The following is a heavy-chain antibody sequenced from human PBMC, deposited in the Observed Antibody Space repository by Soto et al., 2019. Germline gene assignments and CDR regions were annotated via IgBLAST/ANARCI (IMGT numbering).Heavy chain of an antibody. Sequence: QVQLVQSGAEVTKPGASVKVSCKASGYTFISYDINWVRQATGQGLEWMGWMNPNTGDTGYAQKFQGRVTMTRNTSINTANLELSSLRSDDTAVYFCARGDGYIFDYWGQGTLVTVSS. D-gene: IGHD5-12*01. CDR1: GYTFISYD. CDR2: MNPNTGDT. CDR3: ARGDGYIFDY. J-gene: IGHJ4*02. V-gene: IGHV1-8*01.